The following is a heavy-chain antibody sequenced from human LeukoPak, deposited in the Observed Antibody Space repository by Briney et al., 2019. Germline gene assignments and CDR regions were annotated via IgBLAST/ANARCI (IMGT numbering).Heavy chain of an antibody. CDR3: ARHRTDTAMDPYYYYYMDV. J-gene: IGHJ6*03. CDR1: GYSFTSYW. D-gene: IGHD5-18*01. Sequence: GESLKISCKGSGYSFTSYWIGWVRQMPGKGLEWMGIIYPGDSDTKYSPSFQGQVTISADKSISTAYLQWSSLKASDTAMYYCARHRTDTAMDPYYYYYMDVWGKGTTVTVSS. V-gene: IGHV5-51*01. CDR2: IYPGDSDT.